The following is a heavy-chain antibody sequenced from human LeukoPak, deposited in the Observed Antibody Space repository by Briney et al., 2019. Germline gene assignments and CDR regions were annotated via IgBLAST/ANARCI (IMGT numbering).Heavy chain of an antibody. CDR1: GYSFTSYW. Sequence: GESLKISCKGSGYSFTSYWIGWVRQMPGKRLEWMGIIYPGDSDPRYSPSFEGQVTISADKSISTAYLQWSSLKASDTAIYYCARFRRTASGPYHCDSWGQGTLVTVSS. CDR3: ARFRRTASGPYHCDS. D-gene: IGHD6-13*01. CDR2: IYPGDSDP. J-gene: IGHJ4*02. V-gene: IGHV5-51*01.